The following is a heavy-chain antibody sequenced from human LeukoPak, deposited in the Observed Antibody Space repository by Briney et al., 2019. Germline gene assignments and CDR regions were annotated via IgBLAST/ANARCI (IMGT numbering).Heavy chain of an antibody. CDR2: ISVSGDTI. Sequence: SGGSLRLSCAASGFTFSNYNMNWVRQAPGKGLEWVSYISVSGDTIYYADSLKGRFTISRDNAKTSLYLQMNSLRAEDTAVYYCARAIDPLQIRNYYYYMDVWGKGTTVTVYS. CDR1: GFTFSNYN. V-gene: IGHV3-48*01. CDR3: ARAIDPLQIRNYYYYMDV. J-gene: IGHJ6*03. D-gene: IGHD4-11*01.